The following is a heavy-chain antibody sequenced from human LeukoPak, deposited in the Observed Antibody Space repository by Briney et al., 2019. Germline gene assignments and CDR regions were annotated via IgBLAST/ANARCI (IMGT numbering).Heavy chain of an antibody. CDR3: ARAGPLYCSSTSCYGIPDYYGMDV. CDR1: GFTFSSYG. J-gene: IGHJ6*02. D-gene: IGHD2-2*01. V-gene: IGHV3-74*01. Sequence: GGSLRLSCAASGFTFSSYGMHWVRQAPGKGLVWVSRINSDGSSTSYADSVKGRFTISRDNAKNTLYLQMNSLRAEDTAVYYCARAGPLYCSSTSCYGIPDYYGMDVWGQGTTVTVSS. CDR2: INSDGSST.